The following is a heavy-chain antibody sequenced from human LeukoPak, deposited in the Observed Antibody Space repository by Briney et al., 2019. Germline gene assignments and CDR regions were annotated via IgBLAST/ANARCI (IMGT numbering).Heavy chain of an antibody. CDR3: AVSTEKYYFDY. CDR2: ISYDGSNK. V-gene: IGHV3-30*03. CDR1: GFIFDDYG. Sequence: TGGSLRLSCAASGFIFDDYGLSWVRKAPGKGLEWVAVISYDGSNKYYADSVKGRFTISRDNSKNTLYLQMNSLRAEDTAVYYCAVSTEKYYFDYWGQGTLVTVSS. J-gene: IGHJ4*02. D-gene: IGHD1-14*01.